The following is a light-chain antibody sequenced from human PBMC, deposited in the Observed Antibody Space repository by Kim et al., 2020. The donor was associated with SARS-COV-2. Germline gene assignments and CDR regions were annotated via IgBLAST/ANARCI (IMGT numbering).Light chain of an antibody. Sequence: GHRVNIACTGSSSNIGAGYDVHWYQQLPGTAPKLLIYGNSNRPSGVPDRFSGSKSGTSASLAITGLQAEDEADYYCQSYDSSLSEVFGGGTKLTVL. V-gene: IGLV1-40*01. CDR3: QSYDSSLSEV. J-gene: IGLJ3*02. CDR2: GNS. CDR1: SSNIGAGYD.